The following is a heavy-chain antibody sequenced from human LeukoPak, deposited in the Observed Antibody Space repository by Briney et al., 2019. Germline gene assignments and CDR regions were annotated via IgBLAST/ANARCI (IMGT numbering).Heavy chain of an antibody. CDR3: ARDRPIFGVEDGWFDP. J-gene: IGHJ5*02. D-gene: IGHD3-3*01. Sequence: GASVKVSCKTSGYTFTSYGISWVRQAPGQGLEWMGWISAYNGNTNYAQKLQGRVTMTTDTSTSTAYMELRSLRSDDTAVYYCARDRPIFGVEDGWFDPWGQGTLVTVSS. CDR1: GYTFTSYG. V-gene: IGHV1-18*01. CDR2: ISAYNGNT.